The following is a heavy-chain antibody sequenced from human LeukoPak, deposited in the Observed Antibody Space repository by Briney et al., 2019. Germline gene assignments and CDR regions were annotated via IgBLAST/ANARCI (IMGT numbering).Heavy chain of an antibody. D-gene: IGHD4-17*01. J-gene: IGHJ4*02. V-gene: IGHV3-7*03. CDR2: IKQDGSEK. CDR3: AREDYGDYPSFDY. CDR1: GFTFSSYW. Sequence: GGSLRLSCAASGFTFSSYWMSWVRQAPGEGLEWVANIKQDGSEKYYVDSVKGRFTISRDNAKNSLYLQMNSLRAEDTAVYYCAREDYGDYPSFDYWGQGTLVTVSS.